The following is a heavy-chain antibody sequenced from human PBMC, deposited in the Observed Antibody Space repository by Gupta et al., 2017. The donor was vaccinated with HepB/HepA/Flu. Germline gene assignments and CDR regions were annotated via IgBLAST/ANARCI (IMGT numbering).Heavy chain of an antibody. V-gene: IGHV3-11*01. D-gene: IGHD1-1*01. CDR2: ISSRGSTK. CDR1: GFTLSDYN. Sequence: QVQLVESGGGLVKPGGSPSLSCAASGFTLSDYNMSWIRQAPGKGLEWVSYISSRGSTKYYADTVEGRFNIPRDNAKNSLYLKMNSLRAEDTAVYYCARDTGNDGVSWFDPWGQGTLVTVSS. J-gene: IGHJ5*02. CDR3: ARDTGNDGVSWFDP.